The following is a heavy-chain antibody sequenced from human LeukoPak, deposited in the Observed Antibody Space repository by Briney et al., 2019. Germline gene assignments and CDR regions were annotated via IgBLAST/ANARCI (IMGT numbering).Heavy chain of an antibody. CDR3: ARGRWYYNWFDP. Sequence: SETLSLTCTVSGGSISSGDYYWSWIRQPPGKGLEWIGYIYYSGSTYYNPSLKSRVTISVDTSKNQFSLELSSVTAADTAVYYCARGRWYYNWFDPWGQGTLVIVSS. CDR2: IYYSGST. D-gene: IGHD4-23*01. V-gene: IGHV4-30-4*01. J-gene: IGHJ5*02. CDR1: GGSISSGDYY.